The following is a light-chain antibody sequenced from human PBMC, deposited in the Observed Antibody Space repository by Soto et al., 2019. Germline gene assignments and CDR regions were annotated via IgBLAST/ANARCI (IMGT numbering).Light chain of an antibody. CDR3: QQYNNWPRT. Sequence: EIVMTQSPATLSVSPGERATLSCRASQSVTSNLAWYQQKPGRAPRLLIYGASTRATGIPARFSGSGSGTEFTLTISNLQSEDFAVYYCQQYNNWPRTFGQGTKVEIK. V-gene: IGKV3-15*01. CDR2: GAS. J-gene: IGKJ1*01. CDR1: QSVTSN.